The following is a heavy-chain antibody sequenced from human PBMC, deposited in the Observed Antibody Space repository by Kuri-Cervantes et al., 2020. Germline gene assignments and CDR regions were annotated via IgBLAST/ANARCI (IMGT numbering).Heavy chain of an antibody. Sequence: GSPLKVCCAASGFTFSSYGMHWVRQAPGKGLEWVAVIWYDGSNKYYADSVKGRFTISRDNSKNTLYLQMNSLRAEDTAVYYCARDGRSGSYPRGFFDCWGQGTLVTVSS. J-gene: IGHJ4*02. CDR3: ARDGRSGSYPRGFFDC. CDR1: GFTFSSYG. D-gene: IGHD1-26*01. V-gene: IGHV3-33*01. CDR2: IWYDGSNK.